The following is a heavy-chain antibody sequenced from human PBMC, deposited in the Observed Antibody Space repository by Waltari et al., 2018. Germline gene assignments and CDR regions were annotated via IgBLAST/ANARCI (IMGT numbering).Heavy chain of an antibody. V-gene: IGHV3-21*01. D-gene: IGHD1-26*01. CDR2: IRSSSSYI. J-gene: IGHJ4*02. CDR1: GFTFSSYS. Sequence: EVQLVESGGGLVKPGGSLRLSCAASGFTFSSYSMNWVRQAPGKGLEWVSSIRSSSSYIYYADSVKGRFTSSRDNAKNSLYLQMNSLRAEDTAVYYCARVYVGATSLYYWGQGTLVTVSS. CDR3: ARVYVGATSLYY.